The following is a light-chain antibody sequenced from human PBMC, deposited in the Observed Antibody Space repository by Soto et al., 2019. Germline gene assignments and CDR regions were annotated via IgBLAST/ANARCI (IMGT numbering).Light chain of an antibody. CDR1: QSISNS. Sequence: EIVLTQSPGTLFLSPGERVTLSCRASQSISNSLAWYQQKPGQAPRLLIYDASNRATGIPARFSGSGSGTDFTLTISSPEPEDFAVYYCQQRSNWPLTFGGGTKVEIK. V-gene: IGKV3-11*01. CDR2: DAS. J-gene: IGKJ4*01. CDR3: QQRSNWPLT.